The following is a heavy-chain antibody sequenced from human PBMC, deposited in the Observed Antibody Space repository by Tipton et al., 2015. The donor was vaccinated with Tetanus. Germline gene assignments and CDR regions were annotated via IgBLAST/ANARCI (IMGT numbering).Heavy chain of an antibody. J-gene: IGHJ6*02. Sequence: TLSLTCTVSGGSISSYYWSWIRQPPGKGLEWIGYIYYSGSTNYNPSLKSRVTISVDTSKNQFSLKLSSVTAADTAVYYCARASEFDGMDVWGQGTTVTVSS. CDR2: IYYSGST. CDR1: GGSISSYY. V-gene: IGHV4-59*01. CDR3: ARASEFDGMDV. D-gene: IGHD3-10*01.